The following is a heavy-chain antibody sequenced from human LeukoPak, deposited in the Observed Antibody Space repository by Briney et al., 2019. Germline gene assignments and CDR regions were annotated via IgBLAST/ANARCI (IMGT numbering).Heavy chain of an antibody. CDR1: GFTFSDSV. J-gene: IGHJ3*01. CDR3: AREGHTGGHAPAFDV. V-gene: IGHV3-30*03. D-gene: IGHD2-8*02. Sequence: GRPLRLSCAASGFTFSDSVMHWVRQAPGSGLEWVAGISRDGGFEHYLESVKGRFTISRDNSKNMLYVQMNSLRVEDTSVYYCAREGHTGGHAPAFDVWGQGTMVTVSS. CDR2: ISRDGGFE.